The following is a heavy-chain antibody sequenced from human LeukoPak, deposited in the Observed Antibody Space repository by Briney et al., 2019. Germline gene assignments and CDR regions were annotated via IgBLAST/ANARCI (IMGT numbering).Heavy chain of an antibody. J-gene: IGHJ4*02. CDR2: INPNGGVT. V-gene: IGHV1-2*02. D-gene: IGHD2-15*01. CDR1: GYTFTGYY. Sequence: ASVKVSCKASGYTFTGYYMHWVRQAPGQGLEWMGWINPNGGVTRYAQRFQGRITMTRYTSINTAYMELSRLRFDDTAVYYCARDKYCGGGTCYYLLFDYWGQGSLVTVSS. CDR3: ARDKYCGGGTCYYLLFDY.